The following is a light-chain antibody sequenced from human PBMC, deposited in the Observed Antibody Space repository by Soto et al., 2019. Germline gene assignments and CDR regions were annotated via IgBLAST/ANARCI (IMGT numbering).Light chain of an antibody. CDR3: LQHYNFSWT. CDR1: QDISNY. J-gene: IGKJ1*01. V-gene: IGKV1-6*01. CDR2: AAV. Sequence: SKTTRSPSSLFSVLGDRVTITCQASQDISNYLNWYQQKPGKAPNLLIFAAVNLQSGVPSRFRGGESGTHFTLTIASPQPVDFATYDCLQHYNFSWTFGQGTKVDIK.